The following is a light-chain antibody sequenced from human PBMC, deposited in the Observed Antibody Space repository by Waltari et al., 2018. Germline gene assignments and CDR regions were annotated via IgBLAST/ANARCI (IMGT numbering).Light chain of an antibody. CDR1: EDVSIY. J-gene: IGKJ4*01. CDR2: DAS. V-gene: IGKV3-11*01. CDR3: QQRRNWPPLT. Sequence: ETVLIQSPATLSLSPGERATLSCRASEDVSIYLAWYQQKPGQAPRLLIYDASNRATGIPTRFSGRGSGTDFTLTISSLEPEDFALYYCQQRRNWPPLTFGGGTKVE.